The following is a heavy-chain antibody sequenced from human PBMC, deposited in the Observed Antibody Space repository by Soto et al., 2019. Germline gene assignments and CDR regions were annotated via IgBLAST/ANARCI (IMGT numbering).Heavy chain of an antibody. V-gene: IGHV5-51*01. CDR2: IYPGDSDA. D-gene: IGHD3-10*01. CDR3: ARLIKSTRERSRIGY. Sequence: PGESLKISCKGSGYSFTTYWLAWVRQMPGKGLEYMGIIYPGDSDARYSPSFQGQVTISADKSISTAYLQWTSLKASDTAIYYCARLIKSTRERSRIGYWGQGTLVTVSS. J-gene: IGHJ4*02. CDR1: GYSFTTYW.